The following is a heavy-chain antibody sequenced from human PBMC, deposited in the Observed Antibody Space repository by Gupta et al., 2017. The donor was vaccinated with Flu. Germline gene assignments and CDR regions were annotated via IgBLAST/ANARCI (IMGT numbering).Heavy chain of an antibody. CDR2: ISSNGGST. Sequence: CSASGFTFSSYAMHWVRQAPGKGLEYVSAISSNGGSTYYADSVKGRFTISRDNSKNTLYLQMSSLRAEDTAVYYCVKDSLVTGIVGATPYYFDYWGQGTLVTVSS. D-gene: IGHD1-26*01. CDR1: GFTFSSYA. J-gene: IGHJ4*02. CDR3: VKDSLVTGIVGATPYYFDY. V-gene: IGHV3-64D*06.